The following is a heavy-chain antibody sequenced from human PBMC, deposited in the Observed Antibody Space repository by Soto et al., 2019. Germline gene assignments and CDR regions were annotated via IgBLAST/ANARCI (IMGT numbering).Heavy chain of an antibody. CDR3: ASRHCSGGSCYHPGFDS. CDR1: GGSITSSEYY. CDR2: IYYSGST. D-gene: IGHD2-15*01. V-gene: IGHV4-39*01. J-gene: IGHJ5*01. Sequence: PSETLSLTCTVSGGSITSSEYYWAWIRQPPGKGLQFVGTIYYSGSTYSNPSLKSRLSMSVDTSKNQFSLTMKSVTAADTGVYYWASRHCSGGSCYHPGFDSWGQGALVTVSS.